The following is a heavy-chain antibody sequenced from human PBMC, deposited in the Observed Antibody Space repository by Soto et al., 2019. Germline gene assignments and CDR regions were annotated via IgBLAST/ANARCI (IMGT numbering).Heavy chain of an antibody. CDR2: ISGSGGST. CDR3: ATDLLSYDSRGTSDD. V-gene: IGHV3-23*01. Sequence: EVQLLESGGGLVQPGGSLRLSCAASGFTFSSYAMSWVRQAPGKGLEWVSAISGSGGSTYYADSVKGRFTISRDNSKNTLYLQMNSLRAEDTAVDYCATDLLSYDSRGTSDDWGQVTLVTVSS. CDR1: GFTFSSYA. J-gene: IGHJ4*02. D-gene: IGHD3-22*01.